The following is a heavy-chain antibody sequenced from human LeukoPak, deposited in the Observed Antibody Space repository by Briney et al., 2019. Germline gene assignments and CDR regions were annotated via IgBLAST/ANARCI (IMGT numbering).Heavy chain of an antibody. CDR3: ARDFSGAIDY. Sequence: GGSLRLSCAASGFTFSSNLMHWVRQGPGKGLVWVSHINSDGRSTRYADSVKGRFTISRDNAKNTVYLQMNSLRAEDTAVDFCARDFSGAIDYWGQGTQVTVSS. V-gene: IGHV3-74*01. CDR2: INSDGRST. D-gene: IGHD3-10*01. J-gene: IGHJ4*02. CDR1: GFTFSSNL.